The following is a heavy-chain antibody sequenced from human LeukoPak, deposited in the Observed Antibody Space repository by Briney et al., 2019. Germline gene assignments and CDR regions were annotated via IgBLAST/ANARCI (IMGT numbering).Heavy chain of an antibody. CDR2: ISGSGDST. D-gene: IGHD3-10*01. Sequence: GGSLRLSCAASGFTFSTYNMTWVRQAPGKGLECVSGISGSGDSTYYADSVKGRFTISRDNSKNTLYVQMNSLRAEDTAVYYCAQYGSGSYQFDYWGQGTLVTVSS. J-gene: IGHJ4*02. CDR3: AQYGSGSYQFDY. CDR1: GFTFSTYN. V-gene: IGHV3-23*01.